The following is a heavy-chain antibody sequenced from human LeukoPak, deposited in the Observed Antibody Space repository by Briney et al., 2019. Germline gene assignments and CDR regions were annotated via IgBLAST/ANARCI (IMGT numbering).Heavy chain of an antibody. CDR3: ARRYCTSSTCGAYDI. Sequence: GGSLRLSCAASGFTFSSFGMHWVRQAPGKGLECVADIWYNGSNKYYAESVKGRFTISRDNAKNSLYLQMNSLRAEDTAVYYCARRYCTSSTCGAYDIWGQGTKVTASS. CDR2: IWYNGSNK. V-gene: IGHV3-33*03. D-gene: IGHD2-2*01. CDR1: GFTFSSFG. J-gene: IGHJ3*02.